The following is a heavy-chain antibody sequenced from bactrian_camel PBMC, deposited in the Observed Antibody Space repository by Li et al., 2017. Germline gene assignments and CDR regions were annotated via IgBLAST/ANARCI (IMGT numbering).Heavy chain of an antibody. V-gene: IGHV3S40*01. Sequence: DVQLVESGGGSVQSGGPLRLSCVASGFTFSSYDMSWVRQAPGKGLEWVSSIRNFAQNTYYSDSVKGRFTISRDNAKNTLYLQMNGLKTGDTAVYYCAAHRGPGTPTYSGQGTQVTVS. CDR3: AAHRGPGTPTY. CDR2: IRNFAQNT. CDR1: GFTFSSYD. D-gene: IGHD6*01. J-gene: IGHJ4*01.